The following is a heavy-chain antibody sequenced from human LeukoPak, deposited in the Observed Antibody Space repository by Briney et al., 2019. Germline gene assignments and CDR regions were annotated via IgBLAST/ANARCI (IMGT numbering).Heavy chain of an antibody. J-gene: IGHJ4*02. CDR1: GYTFTSYG. V-gene: IGHV1-18*01. CDR3: ARDGWIQLWPSRNYFDY. Sequence: ASVKVSCKASGYTFTSYGISWMRQAPGQGLEWMGWISAYNGNTNYAQKLQGRVTMTTDTSTSTAYIELRSLRSDDTAVYYCARDGWIQLWPSRNYFDYWGQGTLVTVSS. CDR2: ISAYNGNT. D-gene: IGHD5-18*01.